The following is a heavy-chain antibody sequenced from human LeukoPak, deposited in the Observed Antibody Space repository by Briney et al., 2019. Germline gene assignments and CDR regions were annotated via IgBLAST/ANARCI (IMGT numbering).Heavy chain of an antibody. V-gene: IGHV4-39*01. CDR2: IYHSGST. CDR1: GGSISGSSYY. J-gene: IGHJ4*02. Sequence: SETLSLTCTVSGGSISGSSYYWGWIRQPPGRGLEWIGNIYHSGSTHYNPSLKNRVTISVDTSKIQFSLKLNSVTAADTAVYYCAGQTSEVEEVIIPSYYFDFWGQGTLVTVSS. D-gene: IGHD3-10*01. CDR3: AGQTSEVEEVIIPSYYFDF.